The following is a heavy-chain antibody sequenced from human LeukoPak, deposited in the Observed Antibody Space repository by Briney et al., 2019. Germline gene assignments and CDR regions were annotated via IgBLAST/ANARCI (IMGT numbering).Heavy chain of an antibody. J-gene: IGHJ3*02. CDR2: INPSGGST. CDR3: ARETRSDFWSGYPTIAHFDI. CDR1: GYTFTGHY. V-gene: IGHV1-46*01. D-gene: IGHD3-3*01. Sequence: ASVKVSCKPSGYTFTGHYMHWVRQAPGQGLEWMGIINPSGGSTSYAQKFQGRVTMTRDTSTSTVYMELSSLRSEDTAVYYCARETRSDFWSGYPTIAHFDIWGQGTMVTVSS.